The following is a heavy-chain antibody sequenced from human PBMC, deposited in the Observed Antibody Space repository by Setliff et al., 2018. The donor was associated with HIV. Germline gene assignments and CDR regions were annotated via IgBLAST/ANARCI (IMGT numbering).Heavy chain of an antibody. Sequence: SETLSLTCTVSGGSMSGYYWNWIRQPAGKGLEWIGRIYSGGSTNHNPTLKSRVTMSVDTSKYQFSLSLSSVTAADTAVYFCARDPGYTYGSTFHFDDWGQGTLVTVSS. V-gene: IGHV4-4*07. D-gene: IGHD5-18*01. J-gene: IGHJ4*02. CDR1: GGSMSGYY. CDR2: IYSGGST. CDR3: ARDPGYTYGSTFHFDD.